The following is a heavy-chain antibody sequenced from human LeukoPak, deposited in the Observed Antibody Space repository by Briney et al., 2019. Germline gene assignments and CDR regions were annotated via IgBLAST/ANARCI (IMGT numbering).Heavy chain of an antibody. CDR3: ARVMQQAYGMDV. J-gene: IGHJ6*02. CDR2: ISSSSSYT. CDR1: GFTFSDYY. V-gene: IGHV3-11*06. D-gene: IGHD6-13*01. Sequence: GGSLRLSCAASGFTFSDYYMSWIRQAPGKGLEWVSYISSSSSYTNYADSVKGRFTISRDNAKNSLYLQMNSLRDEDTAVHYCARVMQQAYGMDVWGQGTTVTVSS.